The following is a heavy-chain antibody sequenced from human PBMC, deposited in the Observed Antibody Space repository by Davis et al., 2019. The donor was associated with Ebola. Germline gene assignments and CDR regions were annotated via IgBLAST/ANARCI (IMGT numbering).Heavy chain of an antibody. CDR3: AGTLAVAGGEEDYYYYYGMDV. Sequence: MPSETLSLTCTVSGGSISSGGYYWSWIRQHPGKGLEWIGYIYYSGSTYYNPSLKSRVTISVDTSKNQFSLKLSSVTAADTAVYYCAGTLAVAGGEEDYYYYYGMDVWGQGTTVTVSS. J-gene: IGHJ6*02. D-gene: IGHD6-19*01. CDR1: GGSISSGGYY. V-gene: IGHV4-31*03. CDR2: IYYSGST.